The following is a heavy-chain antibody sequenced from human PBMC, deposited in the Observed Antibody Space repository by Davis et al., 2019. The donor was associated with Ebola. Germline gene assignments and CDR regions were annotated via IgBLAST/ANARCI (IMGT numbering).Heavy chain of an antibody. J-gene: IGHJ4*02. D-gene: IGHD1-14*01. CDR3: AKAPLSTGRVFFDY. CDR1: GFTVSSNY. CDR2: ISGSGGST. Sequence: GGSLRLSCPASGFTVSSNYMSWVRQAPGKGLEWVSVISGSGGSTYYAESVKGRFTISRDNSKNTLYLQMNSLRAEDTAVYYCAKAPLSTGRVFFDYWGQGTLVTVSS. V-gene: IGHV3-23*01.